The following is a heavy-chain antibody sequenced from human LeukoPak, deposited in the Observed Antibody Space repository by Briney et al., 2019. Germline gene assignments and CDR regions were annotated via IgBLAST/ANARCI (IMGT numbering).Heavy chain of an antibody. CDR1: GYSLPAKF. CDR3: ARGQYRYAVDF. J-gene: IGHJ4*02. Sequence: ASVKVSCKASGYSLPAKFMHWVRQAPGQGLEWMGWINPNNGDTTYTQKFQGRVTMTRDTSISTAYLELSSLTSDDTAVYYCARGQYRYAVDFWGQGTLVTVSS. D-gene: IGHD5-18*01. V-gene: IGHV1-2*02. CDR2: INPNNGDT.